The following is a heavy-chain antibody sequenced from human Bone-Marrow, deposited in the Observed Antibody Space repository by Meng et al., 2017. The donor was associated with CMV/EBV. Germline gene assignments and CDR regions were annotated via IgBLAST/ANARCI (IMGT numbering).Heavy chain of an antibody. Sequence: ASVKVSCKASGYTFTGYYMHWVRQAPGQGLEWMGWINPNSGGTNYAQKFQGRVTMTRDTSISTAYMELSRLRSDDTAVYYCARGCIAALSAASLGYWGQGTLVTVS. D-gene: IGHD6-6*01. CDR1: GYTFTGYY. CDR2: INPNSGGT. J-gene: IGHJ4*02. V-gene: IGHV1-2*02. CDR3: ARGCIAALSAASLGY.